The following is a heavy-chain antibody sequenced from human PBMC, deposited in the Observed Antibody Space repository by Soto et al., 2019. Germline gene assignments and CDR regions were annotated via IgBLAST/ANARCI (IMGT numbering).Heavy chain of an antibody. CDR3: AKVQNWGLKGDWYFDL. Sequence: GGSLRLSCAASGFTFSSYAMSWVRQAPGKGLEWVSAISGSGGSTYYADSVKGRFTISRDNSKNTLYLQMNSLRAEDTAVYYCAKVQNWGLKGDWYFDLWGRGTLVTVSS. CDR1: GFTFSSYA. J-gene: IGHJ2*01. D-gene: IGHD7-27*01. CDR2: ISGSGGST. V-gene: IGHV3-23*01.